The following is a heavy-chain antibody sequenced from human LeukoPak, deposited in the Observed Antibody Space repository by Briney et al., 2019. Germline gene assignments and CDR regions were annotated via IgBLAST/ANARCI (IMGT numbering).Heavy chain of an antibody. CDR1: GYTFTGYY. CDR3: AGVLFAGINGGEFDY. J-gene: IGHJ4*02. Sequence: ASVKVSCKASGYTFTGYYMHWVRQAPGQGLEWMGWINPNSGGTNYAQKFQGRVTMTRDTSISTAYMELSRLRSDDTAVYYCAGVLFAGINGGEFDYWGQGTLVTVSS. CDR2: INPNSGGT. D-gene: IGHD2-21*01. V-gene: IGHV1-2*02.